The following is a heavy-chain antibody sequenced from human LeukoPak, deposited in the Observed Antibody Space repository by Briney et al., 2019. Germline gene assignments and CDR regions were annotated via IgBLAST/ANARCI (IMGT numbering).Heavy chain of an antibody. CDR3: ARRINYYDSSGYGGYFDY. V-gene: IGHV4-39*01. CDR1: GGSISSSSYY. Sequence: SETLSLTCTVSGGSISSSSYYWGWIRQPPGKGLEWIGSIYYSGSTYYNPSLKSRVTISVDTSKNQFSLKLSSVTAADTAVYYCARRINYYDSSGYGGYFDYWGQGTLVTVSS. D-gene: IGHD3-22*01. J-gene: IGHJ4*02. CDR2: IYYSGST.